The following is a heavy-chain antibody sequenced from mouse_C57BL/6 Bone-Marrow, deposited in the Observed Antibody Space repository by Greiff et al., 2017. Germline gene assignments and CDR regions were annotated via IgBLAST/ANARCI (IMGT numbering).Heavy chain of an antibody. J-gene: IGHJ2*01. CDR2: IRNKANGYTT. V-gene: IGHV7-3*01. Sequence: EVKLMESGGGLVQPGGSLSLSCAASGFTFTDYYMSWVRQPPGQALEWLGFIRNKANGYTTEYSASVKGRFTISRDNSQSILYLQMNALRAEDSATYYCARLLLYFDYWGQGTTLTVSA. CDR1: GFTFTDYY. D-gene: IGHD1-1*01. CDR3: ARLLLYFDY.